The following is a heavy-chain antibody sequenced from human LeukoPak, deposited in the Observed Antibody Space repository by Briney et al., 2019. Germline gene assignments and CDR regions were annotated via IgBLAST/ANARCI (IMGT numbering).Heavy chain of an antibody. CDR3: ARALITGIAATGSVDY. J-gene: IGHJ4*02. Sequence: SQTLSLTCAISGDSVSSGTAAWNWIRQSPSRGLEWLGRTYYRSKWYNDYAVTVKSRMTINPDTSKNQFSLHLNSVTPEDTAVYYCARALITGIAATGSVDYWGQGTLVTVSS. CDR1: GDSVSSGTAA. V-gene: IGHV6-1*01. CDR2: TYYRSKWYN. D-gene: IGHD6-13*01.